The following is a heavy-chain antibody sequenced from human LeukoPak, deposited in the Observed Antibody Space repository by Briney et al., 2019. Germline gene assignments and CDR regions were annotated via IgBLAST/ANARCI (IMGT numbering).Heavy chain of an antibody. CDR1: GGTFSSYA. V-gene: IGHV1-69*04. J-gene: IGHJ3*02. CDR3: ARDSREQQLVNAFDI. D-gene: IGHD6-13*01. Sequence: ASVKVSCKASGGTFSSYAISWVRQAPGQGLEWMGRIIPILGIANYAQKFQGRVTITADKSTSTAYMELRSLRSDDTAVYYCARDSREQQLVNAFDIWGQGTMVTVSS. CDR2: IIPILGIA.